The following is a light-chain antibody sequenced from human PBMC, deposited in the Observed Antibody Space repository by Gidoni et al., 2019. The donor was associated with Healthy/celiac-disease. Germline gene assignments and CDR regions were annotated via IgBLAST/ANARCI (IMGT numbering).Light chain of an antibody. J-gene: IGKJ1*01. V-gene: IGKV1-39*01. CDR3: QQSYSTSWT. CDR2: AAS. CDR1: QSISSY. Sequence: IQMTQSPSSLSASVGDRVTITCRASQSISSYLNWYQQKPGKAPKLLIDAASSLQSGGPSRCSGSGSGTDFTFTISSLQLEDFATYYCQQSYSTSWTFGQXTKVEIK.